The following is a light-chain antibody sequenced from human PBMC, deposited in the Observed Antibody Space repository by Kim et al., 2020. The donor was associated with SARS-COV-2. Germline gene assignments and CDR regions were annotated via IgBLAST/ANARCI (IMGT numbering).Light chain of an antibody. CDR2: AAS. CDR3: QQSYSTPWT. Sequence: ASVGDRVTITCRASQSISSYLNWYQQKPGKAPKLLIYAASSLQSGVPSRFSGSVSGTDFTLTISSLQPEDFATYYCQQSYSTPWTFGQGTKVDIK. CDR1: QSISSY. J-gene: IGKJ1*01. V-gene: IGKV1-39*01.